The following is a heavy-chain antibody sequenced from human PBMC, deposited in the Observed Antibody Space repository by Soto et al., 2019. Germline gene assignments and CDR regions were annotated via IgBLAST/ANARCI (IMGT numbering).Heavy chain of an antibody. CDR2: IIPIFGTA. CDR1: GGTFSSYA. V-gene: IGHV1-69*01. J-gene: IGHJ6*02. Sequence: QVQLVQSGAEVKKPGSSVKVSCKASGGTFSSYAISWVRQAPGQGLEWMGGIIPIFGTANYAQKFQGRVTITADEDTSTAYMELSSLRSEDTAVYYCARDPIVVVPAATRTYYYYGMDVWGQGTTVTVSS. D-gene: IGHD2-2*01. CDR3: ARDPIVVVPAATRTYYYYGMDV.